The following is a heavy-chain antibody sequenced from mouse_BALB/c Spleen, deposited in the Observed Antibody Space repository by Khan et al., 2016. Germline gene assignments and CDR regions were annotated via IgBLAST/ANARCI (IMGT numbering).Heavy chain of an antibody. V-gene: IGHV3-2*02. D-gene: IGHD1-1*01. CDR2: ISYSGST. CDR1: GYSITSDYA. J-gene: IGHJ2*01. CDR3: ASGSSSYFDY. Sequence: EVELVESGPGLVKPSQSLSLTCTVTGYSITSDYAWNWIRQFPGNKLEWMGYISYSGSTSYNPSLKSRISITRDTSKNQFFLQLNSVTTEDTATYYCASGSSSYFDYWGQGTTLTVSS.